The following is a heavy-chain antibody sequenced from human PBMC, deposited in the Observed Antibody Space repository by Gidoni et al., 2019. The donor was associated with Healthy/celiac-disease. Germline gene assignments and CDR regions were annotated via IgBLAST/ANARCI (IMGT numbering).Heavy chain of an antibody. V-gene: IGHV1-18*01. Sequence: QVQLVQAGAEVKKPGASVQVSCTASGYTFTRYGTRWVRQAPGHGLEWMGWSSAYNGNTNYAQKLQGSVTMTTDTSPSKASMELRSLVSDDTAVYFCARDRGGGIPGAIMTTVTTLVDPWGQGTLVTVSS. CDR2: SSAYNGNT. J-gene: IGHJ5*02. CDR3: ARDRGGGIPGAIMTTVTTLVDP. D-gene: IGHD4-17*01. CDR1: GYTFTRYG.